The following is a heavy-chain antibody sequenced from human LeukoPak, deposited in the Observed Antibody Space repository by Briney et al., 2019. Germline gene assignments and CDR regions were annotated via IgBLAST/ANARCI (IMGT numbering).Heavy chain of an antibody. D-gene: IGHD6-19*01. Sequence: ASVKVSCKASGYTFTGYYMHWVRQAPGQGLEWMGRINPNSGGTNYAQKFQGRVTMTRDTSISTAYMELSRLRSDDTAAYYCARAYSSGWYRDFDYWGQGTLVTVSS. V-gene: IGHV1-2*06. CDR1: GYTFTGYY. CDR3: ARAYSSGWYRDFDY. CDR2: INPNSGGT. J-gene: IGHJ4*02.